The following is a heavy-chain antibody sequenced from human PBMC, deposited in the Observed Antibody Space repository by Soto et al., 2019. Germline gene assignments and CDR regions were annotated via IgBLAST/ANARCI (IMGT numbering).Heavy chain of an antibody. Sequence: PSETLSLTCTVSGGSISSGDYYWSWIRQPPGKGLEWIGYIYYSGSTYYNPSLKSRVTISVDTSKNQFSLKLSSVTAADTAVYYCARVVVVAATNWFDPWGQRTLVTVSS. CDR1: GGSISSGDYY. V-gene: IGHV4-30-4*01. J-gene: IGHJ5*02. CDR3: ARVVVVAATNWFDP. CDR2: IYYSGST. D-gene: IGHD2-15*01.